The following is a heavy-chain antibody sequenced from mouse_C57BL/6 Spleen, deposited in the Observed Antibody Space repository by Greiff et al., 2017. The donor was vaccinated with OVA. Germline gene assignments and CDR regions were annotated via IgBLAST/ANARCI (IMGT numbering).Heavy chain of an antibody. D-gene: IGHD2-4*01. CDR3: AVGYYDYDEGLAY. J-gene: IGHJ3*01. CDR1: GFTFSSYG. V-gene: IGHV5-6*02. Sequence: DVKLVESGGDLVKPGGSLKLSCAASGFTFSSYGMSWVRQTPDKRLEWVATISSGGSYTYYPDSVKGRFAISRDNAKNTLYLQMSSLTSEDTAMYYCAVGYYDYDEGLAYWGQGTLVTVSA. CDR2: ISSGGSYT.